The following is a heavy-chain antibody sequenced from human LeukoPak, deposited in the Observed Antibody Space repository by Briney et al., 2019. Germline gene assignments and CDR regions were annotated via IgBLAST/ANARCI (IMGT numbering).Heavy chain of an antibody. J-gene: IGHJ6*02. CDR2: ISSSSSTI. CDR1: GFTFSSYS. CDR3: AREPLLWFGENTPYYYYGMDV. D-gene: IGHD3-10*01. Sequence: GGSLRLSCAASGFTFSSYSMNWVRQAPGKGLEWVSYISSSSSTIYYADSVKGRFTISRDNAKNSLYLQMNSLRDEDTAVYYCAREPLLWFGENTPYYYYGMDVWGQGTTVTVSS. V-gene: IGHV3-48*02.